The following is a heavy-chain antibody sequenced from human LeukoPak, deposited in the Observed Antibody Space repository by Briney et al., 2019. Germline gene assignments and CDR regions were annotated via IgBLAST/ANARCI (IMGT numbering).Heavy chain of an antibody. CDR1: GGSISSYY. D-gene: IGHD2-21*01. CDR3: ARDYGDWWFDP. CDR2: IYYSGST. Sequence: SETLSLTCTVSGGSISSYYWSWIRQPPGKGLEGIGYIYYSGSTNYNPSLKSRVTISVDTSKNQFSLKLSSVPAADTAVYYCARDYGDWWFDPWGQGTLVTVSS. J-gene: IGHJ5*02. V-gene: IGHV4-59*01.